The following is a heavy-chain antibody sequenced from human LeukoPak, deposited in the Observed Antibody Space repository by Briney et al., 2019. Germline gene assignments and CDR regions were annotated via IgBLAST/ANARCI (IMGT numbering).Heavy chain of an antibody. V-gene: IGHV4-30-4*01. Sequence: PSQTLSLTCTVSGGSISSGDYYWSWIRQPPGKGLEWMGYIYYSGSTYYNPSLKSRVTISVDTSKNQFSLKLSSVTAADTAVYYCARGWDSSGYYYVNAFDIWGQGTMVTVSS. D-gene: IGHD3-22*01. CDR3: ARGWDSSGYYYVNAFDI. CDR1: GGSISSGDYY. J-gene: IGHJ3*02. CDR2: IYYSGST.